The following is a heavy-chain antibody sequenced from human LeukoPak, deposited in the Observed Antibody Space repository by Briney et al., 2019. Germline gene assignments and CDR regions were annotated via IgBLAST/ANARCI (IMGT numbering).Heavy chain of an antibody. CDR3: ASSWEY. CDR2: ISSNSDTI. CDR1: GFTFSNYA. J-gene: IGHJ4*02. D-gene: IGHD1-26*01. V-gene: IGHV3-48*01. Sequence: GGSLRLSCAASGFTFSNYAMNRVRQAPGKGLEWVSYISSNSDTIYYADSVKGRFTISRDNAKSSLYLQMNSLRAEDTAVYYCASSWEYWGQGTLVTVSS.